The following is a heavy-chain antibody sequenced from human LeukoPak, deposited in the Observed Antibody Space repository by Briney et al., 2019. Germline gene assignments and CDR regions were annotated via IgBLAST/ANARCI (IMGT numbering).Heavy chain of an antibody. V-gene: IGHV3-30*18. CDR2: IWYGGSNK. CDR1: GFTFSTYG. J-gene: IGHJ1*01. CDR3: AKGPDYYDSSGYYQH. Sequence: GRSLRLSCAASGFTFSTYGMHWVRQAPGKGLEWVAVIWYGGSNKYYADSVKGRFTISRDNSKNTLYLQMNSLRAEDTAVYCCAKGPDYYDSSGYYQHWGQGTLVTVSS. D-gene: IGHD3-22*01.